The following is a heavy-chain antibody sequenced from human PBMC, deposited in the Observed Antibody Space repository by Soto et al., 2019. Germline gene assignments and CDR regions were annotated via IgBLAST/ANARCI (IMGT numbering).Heavy chain of an antibody. CDR2: IIPILGIA. CDR3: ARDGYSGYDSGGY. D-gene: IGHD5-12*01. CDR1: GGTFSSYT. Sequence: QVQLVQSGAEVKKTGSSVKVSCKASGGTFSSYTISWVRQAPGQGLEWMGRIIPILGIANYAQKFQGRVTITADKSTSTAYMELSSLRSEDTAVYYCARDGYSGYDSGGYWGQGTLVTVSS. V-gene: IGHV1-69*08. J-gene: IGHJ4*02.